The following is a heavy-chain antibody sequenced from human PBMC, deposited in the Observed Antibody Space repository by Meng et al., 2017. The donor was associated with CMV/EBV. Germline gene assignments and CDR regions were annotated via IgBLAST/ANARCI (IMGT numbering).Heavy chain of an antibody. Sequence: QVQLQESGPGLVKPSETLSLTCTVSGGSISSYYWSWIRQPAGKGLEWIGRIYTSGSTNYNPSLKSRITISVDTSKNQFSLRLNSVTAADTAVYFCARGPSTTVTPDWGQGTLVTVSS. CDR2: IYTSGST. V-gene: IGHV4-4*07. CDR3: ARGPSTTVTPD. J-gene: IGHJ4*02. CDR1: GGSISSYY. D-gene: IGHD4-11*01.